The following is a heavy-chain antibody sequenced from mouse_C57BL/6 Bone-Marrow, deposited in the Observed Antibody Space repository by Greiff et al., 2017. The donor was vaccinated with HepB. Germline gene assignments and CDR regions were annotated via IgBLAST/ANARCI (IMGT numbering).Heavy chain of an antibody. D-gene: IGHD4-1*01. CDR3: ARLGAWFAY. J-gene: IGHJ3*01. CDR2: IYTRSGNT. V-gene: IGHV1-81*01. CDR1: GYTFTSYG. Sequence: VQLQQSGAELARPGASVKLSCKASGYTFTSYGISWVKQRTGQGLVWIGAIYTRSGNTYYNEKFKGKATLTADKSSSTAYMELRSLTSEDSAVYFCARLGAWFAYWGQGTLVTVSA.